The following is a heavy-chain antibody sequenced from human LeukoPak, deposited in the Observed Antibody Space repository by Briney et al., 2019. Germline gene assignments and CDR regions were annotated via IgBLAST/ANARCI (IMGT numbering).Heavy chain of an antibody. D-gene: IGHD1/OR15-1a*01. V-gene: IGHV3-21*04. CDR3: ARAVSTGTTDY. J-gene: IGHJ4*02. CDR2: ISGSGRNT. Sequence: GGSLRLSCAASGFTFSSFGMNWVRQAPGKGLEWVSSISGSGRNTYYADSVKGRFTISRDNAKNSLYLQINSLRAEDTAMYYCARAVSTGTTDYWGQGTLVTVSS. CDR1: GFTFSSFG.